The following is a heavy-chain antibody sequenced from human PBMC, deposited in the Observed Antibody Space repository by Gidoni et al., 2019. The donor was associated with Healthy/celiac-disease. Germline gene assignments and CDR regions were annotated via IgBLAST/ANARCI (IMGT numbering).Heavy chain of an antibody. V-gene: IGHV4-34*01. CDR3: AKGQASLRPHPWPFDY. Sequence: QVQLQQWGAGLLKPSETLSPTCAVSGGSFSGYYWSWIRQPPGKGLELIGEINNSGSTQYNPSLQSRVTISVDTSKNQFSLKLRSVTAADTAVYYCAKGQASLRPHPWPFDYLGQGTLVPVSS. CDR1: GGSFSGYY. D-gene: IGHD5-12*01. CDR2: INNSGST. J-gene: IGHJ4*02.